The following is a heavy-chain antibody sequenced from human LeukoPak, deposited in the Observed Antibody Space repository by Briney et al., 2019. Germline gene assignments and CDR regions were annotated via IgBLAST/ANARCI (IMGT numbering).Heavy chain of an antibody. Sequence: ASVKVSCKAFRYTFTSNYMHWVRQAPGQGPEWMGVISPSGGSTTYAQKFQGRVTLTRDMSTSTDYLELSSLRSEDTAVYYCARDNSVRDEAWWFNSWGQGTLVTVSS. CDR2: ISPSGGST. J-gene: IGHJ5*01. D-gene: IGHD5-24*01. CDR1: RYTFTSNY. V-gene: IGHV1-46*01. CDR3: ARDNSVRDEAWWFNS.